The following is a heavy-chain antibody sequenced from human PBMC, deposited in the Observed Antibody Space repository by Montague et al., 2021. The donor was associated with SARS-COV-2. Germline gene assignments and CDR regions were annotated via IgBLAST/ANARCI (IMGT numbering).Heavy chain of an antibody. CDR1: GFSLSTSGMC. CDR3: ARNGVEPRGSGRYYGGNWLDP. CDR2: IDWDDDK. Sequence: PALVKPTQTLTLTCTFSGFSLSTSGMCVSWIRQPPGKALEWLARIDWDDDKYYSTSLKTRLTISKDTSKNQVVLRMTNMDPADTATYYCARNGVEPRGSGRYYGGNWLDPWGQGTLVTVSS. J-gene: IGHJ5*02. D-gene: IGHD3-10*01. V-gene: IGHV2-70*11.